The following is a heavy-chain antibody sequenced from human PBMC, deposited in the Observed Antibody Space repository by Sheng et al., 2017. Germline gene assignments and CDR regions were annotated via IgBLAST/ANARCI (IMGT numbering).Heavy chain of an antibody. J-gene: IGHJ4*02. CDR3: ARDGPQVGATIDY. V-gene: IGHV3-23*04. D-gene: IGHD1-26*01. CDR1: GFTFSTYA. Sequence: EVQLVESGGGLVEPGGSLRLSCAASGFTFSTYAMSWVRQAPGKGLEWVSAVSRSGESTYYGDSVKGRFTISRDNAKSSLYLQMNSLRPEDTAVYYCARDGPQVGATIDYWGQGTLVTVSS. CDR2: VSRSGEST.